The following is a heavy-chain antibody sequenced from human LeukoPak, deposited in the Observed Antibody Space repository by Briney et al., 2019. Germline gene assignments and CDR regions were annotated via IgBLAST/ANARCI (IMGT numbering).Heavy chain of an antibody. CDR1: GLRFRDYY. CDR2: ISTSGDTI. Sequence: PGGSLRLSCAVSGLRFRDYYMSWIRQTPGKGLEWISYISTSGDTIYDADSVKGRFTISRDNDKNLLYLQMNSLRGEDTAIYYCARDYGGNFDYWGQGTLVTVST. J-gene: IGHJ4*02. V-gene: IGHV3-11*01. CDR3: ARDYGGNFDY. D-gene: IGHD4-17*01.